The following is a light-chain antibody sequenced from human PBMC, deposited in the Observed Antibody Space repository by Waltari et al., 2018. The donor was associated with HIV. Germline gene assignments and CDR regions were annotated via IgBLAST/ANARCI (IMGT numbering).Light chain of an antibody. CDR1: RGDFGGYNH. Sequence: SALTQPASVSGSPGQTSNISCTGNRGDFGGYNHVPWYQQTPGKAPKLMIYEVTKRPSGVSPRLSGSKAGNTASLTSSGLQPEDDADYYCCSLAGSFAWVFGGVTKLTVL. CDR2: EVT. J-gene: IGLJ3*02. V-gene: IGLV2-23*02. CDR3: CSLAGSFAWV.